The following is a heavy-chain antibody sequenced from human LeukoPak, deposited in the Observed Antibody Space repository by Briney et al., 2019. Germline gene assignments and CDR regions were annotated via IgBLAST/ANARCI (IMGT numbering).Heavy chain of an antibody. Sequence: GESLKISCKGSGYSFTSYWIGWVCQMPGKGLEWMGVIYPGDSDTRYSPSFQGQVTISADKSIRTAFLQWSSLKASDTAMYYCAMAAGGYYYGMDVWGQGTTVTVSS. V-gene: IGHV5-51*01. J-gene: IGHJ6*02. CDR1: GYSFTSYW. D-gene: IGHD6-25*01. CDR3: AMAAGGYYYGMDV. CDR2: IYPGDSDT.